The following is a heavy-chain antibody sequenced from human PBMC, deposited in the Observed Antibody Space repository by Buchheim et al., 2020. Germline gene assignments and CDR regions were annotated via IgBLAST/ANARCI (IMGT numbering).Heavy chain of an antibody. Sequence: EVQLVESGGGLVQPGGSLRLSCAASGFTFSSYWMTWVRQAPGKGLEWVANIKEDGSEGYYVDSGKGRFTISRDNAMNSLFLQMSSLRAEDTAVYYCARGTRDYYGMDVWGQGTT. CDR2: IKEDGSEG. CDR1: GFTFSSYW. CDR3: ARGTRDYYGMDV. J-gene: IGHJ6*02. V-gene: IGHV3-7*01.